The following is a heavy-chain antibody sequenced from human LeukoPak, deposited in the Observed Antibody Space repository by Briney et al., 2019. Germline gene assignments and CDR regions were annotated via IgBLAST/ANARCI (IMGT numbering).Heavy chain of an antibody. V-gene: IGHV4-31*03. CDR3: ARDHGGGYHAGPNDAFDI. J-gene: IGHJ3*02. CDR1: GGSISSGGYY. Sequence: SETLSLTCTVSGGSISSGGYYWSWIRQHPGKGLGWIGYIYYCGSTYYNPSLKSRVTISVDTSKNQFSLKLSSVTAADTAVYYCARDHGGGYHAGPNDAFDIWGQGTMVTVSS. D-gene: IGHD1-26*01. CDR2: IYYCGST.